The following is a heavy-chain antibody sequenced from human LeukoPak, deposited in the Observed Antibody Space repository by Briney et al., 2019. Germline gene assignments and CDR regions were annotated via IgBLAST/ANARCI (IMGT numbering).Heavy chain of an antibody. CDR2: ISGSSSTI. CDR1: GLTFGSYW. J-gene: IGHJ4*02. D-gene: IGHD3-22*01. V-gene: IGHV3-48*01. CDR3: ARGSTYYDSSGQVPFDY. Sequence: GGSLRLSCAASGLTFGSYWMNWVRQAPGKGLEWGSYISGSSSTIYYADSVKGRFTISRDNGKNTLYLQMNSLRAEDTAVYYCARGSTYYDSSGQVPFDYWGQGTLVTVSS.